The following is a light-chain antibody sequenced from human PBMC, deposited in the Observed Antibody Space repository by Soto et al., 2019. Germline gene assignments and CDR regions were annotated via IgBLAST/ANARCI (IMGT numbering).Light chain of an antibody. CDR2: RNN. Sequence: QSVLTQPPSASGTPGQRVTISCSGSSSNIGSNYVYWYQQLPGTAPKLLIYRNNQRPSGVPDRFSGSKSGPSASLAISGLRSEDEANYDCAAWDDSLSGVVFGGGTKVTVL. CDR1: SSNIGSNY. J-gene: IGLJ2*01. CDR3: AAWDDSLSGVV. V-gene: IGLV1-47*01.